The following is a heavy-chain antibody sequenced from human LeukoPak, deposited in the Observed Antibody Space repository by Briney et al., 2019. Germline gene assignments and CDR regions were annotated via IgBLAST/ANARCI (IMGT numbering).Heavy chain of an antibody. D-gene: IGHD1-26*01. CDR1: GFSFGSYA. Sequence: GSLRLSCAASGFSFGSYAMGWTRQAPGQGLEWVAVIWYDGSNKYYADSVKGRFTISRDNSKNTLYLQMNSLRAEDTAVYYCARDTGRYFDYWGQGTLVTVSS. V-gene: IGHV3-33*08. J-gene: IGHJ4*02. CDR3: ARDTGRYFDY. CDR2: IWYDGSNK.